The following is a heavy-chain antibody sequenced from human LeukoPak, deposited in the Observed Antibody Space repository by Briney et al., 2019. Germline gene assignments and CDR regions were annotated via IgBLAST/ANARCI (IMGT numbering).Heavy chain of an antibody. CDR1: GYTFSSYS. Sequence: PGGSLRLSCAASGYTFSSYSMNWGRQAPGKGLEWVSYISSTSSTIYYADSVKGRFTISRDNAENSVYLQMNSLRAEDTAVYYCARKGSGYSYGYPYWGQGTLVTVSS. J-gene: IGHJ4*02. CDR3: ARKGSGYSYGYPY. CDR2: ISSTSSTI. D-gene: IGHD5-18*01. V-gene: IGHV3-48*01.